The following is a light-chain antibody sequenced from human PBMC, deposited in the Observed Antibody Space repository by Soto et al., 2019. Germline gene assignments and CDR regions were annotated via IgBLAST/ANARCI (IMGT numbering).Light chain of an antibody. V-gene: IGKV3-20*01. Sequence: EIVLTQSPGTLSLSPGERATLSCRASQSVSNNYLAWYQQKPGQAPRLLIYGASNRATGIPDRFSGSGSGTYFTLTISRLDPEDFAVYYCQQYGSSGTFGQGTKVEIK. J-gene: IGKJ1*01. CDR3: QQYGSSGT. CDR2: GAS. CDR1: QSVSNNY.